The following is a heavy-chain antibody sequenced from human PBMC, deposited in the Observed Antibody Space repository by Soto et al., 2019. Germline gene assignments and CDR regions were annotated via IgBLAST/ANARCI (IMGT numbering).Heavy chain of an antibody. Sequence: ASVKVSCKASGYTFTGYYIYWLRQAPGQGLEWMGWINPNNGDTNYAQKFQGRVTMTRDLSISTAYLELSRLRSDDTAIYYCARLKSYYDSRGSSDYWGQGTLVTV. V-gene: IGHV1-2*02. J-gene: IGHJ4*02. CDR1: GYTFTGYY. CDR3: ARLKSYYDSRGSSDY. D-gene: IGHD3-22*01. CDR2: INPNNGDT.